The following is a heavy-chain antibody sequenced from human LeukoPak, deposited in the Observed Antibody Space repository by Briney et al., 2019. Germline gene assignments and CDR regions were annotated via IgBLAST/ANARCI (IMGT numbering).Heavy chain of an antibody. J-gene: IGHJ6*02. CDR1: GXTFSSYG. D-gene: IGHD3-10*01. CDR3: AGGRMIRQVIIKYYYYGIDV. V-gene: IGHV3-33*01. Sequence: GGALRLSCAASGXTFSSYGMHCVRQAPGKGLEWVAVIWYDGSNKYYADSVKGPVTSSRDNSKNTLYLTMNSQRAEHTAVYYCAGGRMIRQVIIKYYYYGIDVWGQGTTVTVSS. CDR2: IWYDGSNK.